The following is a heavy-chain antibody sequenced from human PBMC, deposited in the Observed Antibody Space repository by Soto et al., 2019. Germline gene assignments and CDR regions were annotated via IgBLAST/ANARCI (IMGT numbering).Heavy chain of an antibody. Sequence: QLQLQESGPGLVKPSETLSLTCTVSGGSISSSSYYWGWIRQPPGKGLEWIGSIYYSGSTYYNPSLKSRVTISVDTSKNQFSLKLSSVTAADTAVYYCARRGQQLRTGYYYYGMDVWGQGTTVTVSS. CDR3: ARRGQQLRTGYYYYGMDV. V-gene: IGHV4-39*01. CDR1: GGSISSSSYY. CDR2: IYYSGST. D-gene: IGHD6-13*01. J-gene: IGHJ6*02.